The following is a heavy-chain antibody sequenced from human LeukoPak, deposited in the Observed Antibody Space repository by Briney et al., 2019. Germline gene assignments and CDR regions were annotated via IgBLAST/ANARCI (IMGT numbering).Heavy chain of an antibody. Sequence: GGSLRPSCTASGFTFGDYTITWIRQAPGRGLEWVGFIRNKADGGTPEYAASVKGRFTISRDDSKNIAYLQMNSLKTDDTAVYYCTRDPPTRYWGQGTLVSVSS. CDR1: GFTFGDYT. V-gene: IGHV3-49*03. CDR2: IRNKADGGTP. CDR3: TRDPPTRY. J-gene: IGHJ4*02. D-gene: IGHD1-26*01.